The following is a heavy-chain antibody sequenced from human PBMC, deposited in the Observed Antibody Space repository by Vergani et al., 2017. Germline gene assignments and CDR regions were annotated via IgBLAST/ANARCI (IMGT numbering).Heavy chain of an antibody. D-gene: IGHD6-13*01. CDR3: ARIARCSSWFFDY. CDR2: IIPILGIA. CDR1: GGTFSSYA. V-gene: IGHV1-69*04. Sequence: QVQLVQSGAEVKKPGSSVKVSCKASGGTFSSYAISWVRQAPGQGLEWMGRIIPILGIANYAQKFQGRVTITADKSTSTAYMELSSLRSEDTAVYYCARIARCSSWFFDYWGQGTLVTVSS. J-gene: IGHJ4*02.